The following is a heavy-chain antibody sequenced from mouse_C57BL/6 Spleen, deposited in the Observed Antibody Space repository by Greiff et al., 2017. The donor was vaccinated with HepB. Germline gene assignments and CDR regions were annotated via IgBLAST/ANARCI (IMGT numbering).Heavy chain of an antibody. CDR1: GYTFTSYW. CDR2: IDPNSGGT. Sequence: VQLQQSGAELVKPGASVKLSCKASGYTFTSYWMHWVKQRPGRGLEWIGRIDPNSGGTKYNEKFKSKATLTVDKPTSTAYMQLSSLTSEDSAVYFCARSARGYDGFFAYWGQGTLVTVSA. V-gene: IGHV1-72*01. D-gene: IGHD2-3*01. J-gene: IGHJ3*01. CDR3: ARSARGYDGFFAY.